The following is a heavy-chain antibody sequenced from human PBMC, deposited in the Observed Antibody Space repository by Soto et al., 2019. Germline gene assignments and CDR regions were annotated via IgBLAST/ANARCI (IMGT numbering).Heavy chain of an antibody. D-gene: IGHD1-1*01. V-gene: IGHV3-74*01. Sequence: DVQLVESGGGLVQPGGSLRLSCAASGFTFSRYWMHWVRQVPGKGLVWVSRINSDGTSTSYADSVKGRFTISRDNAKNTLYLQMNSLRAEDTAVYYCARERYNWNDGEGMDVWGQGTTVTVSS. CDR1: GFTFSRYW. J-gene: IGHJ6*02. CDR2: INSDGTST. CDR3: ARERYNWNDGEGMDV.